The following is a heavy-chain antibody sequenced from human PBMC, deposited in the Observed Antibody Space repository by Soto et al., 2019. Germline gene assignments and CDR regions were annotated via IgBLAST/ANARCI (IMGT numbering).Heavy chain of an antibody. D-gene: IGHD1-26*01. CDR2: IYYSGTT. CDR1: GYSISSRNW. J-gene: IGHJ4*02. V-gene: IGHV4-28*01. Sequence: QVQLQESGPGLVKPSDTLSRPCAVSGYSISSRNWWGWIRQPPGKGLAWIGYIYYSGTTYYNPSLKSRVTMSVDTSKNQFSLKLTSVTAVDTAVYYCARREIQGPIDYWGQGTLVTVSS. CDR3: ARREIQGPIDY.